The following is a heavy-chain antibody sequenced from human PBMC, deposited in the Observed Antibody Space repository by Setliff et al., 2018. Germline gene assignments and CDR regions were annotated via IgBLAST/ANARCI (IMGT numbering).Heavy chain of an antibody. CDR3: TRHEDRNKCTSSSCYRENDAFDV. V-gene: IGHV5-51*01. D-gene: IGHD2-2*01. CDR1: AYKFSNFW. J-gene: IGHJ3*01. Sequence: PGESLKISCKGSAYKFSNFWVAWVRQMPGKGLEWMAAVYPGDSDTTYSPSFQSQVTISADKSISTAYLQWSSLKASDTAIYYCTRHEDRNKCTSSSCYRENDAFDVWGQGAMVTVSS. CDR2: VYPGDSDT.